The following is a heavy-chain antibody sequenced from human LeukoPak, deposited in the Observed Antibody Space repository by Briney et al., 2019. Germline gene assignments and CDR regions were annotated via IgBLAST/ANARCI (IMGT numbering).Heavy chain of an antibody. J-gene: IGHJ5*02. D-gene: IGHD4-17*01. Sequence: ASVKVSCKASGYTFTGYYMHWVRQAPGHGLEWMGWINPNSGGTNYAQKFQGRVTMTRDTSISTAYMELSRLRSDDTAVYYCARDRLDYGDLFDPWGQGTLITVSS. CDR3: ARDRLDYGDLFDP. CDR2: INPNSGGT. CDR1: GYTFTGYY. V-gene: IGHV1-2*02.